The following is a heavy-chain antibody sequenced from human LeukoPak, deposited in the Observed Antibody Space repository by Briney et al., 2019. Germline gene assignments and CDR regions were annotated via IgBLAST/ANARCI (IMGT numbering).Heavy chain of an antibody. CDR1: GGSIGSDSYY. CDR3: ARLLRALPITIFNAFDI. CDR2: IYYTGST. V-gene: IGHV4-39*02. Sequence: SETLSLTCTVSGGSIGSDSYYWGWIRQPPGKGLEWIVTIYYTGSTYYNPSLNSRVTISVDTSKNHFSLKLNSVTAADTAVYYCARLLRALPITIFNAFDIWGQGTMVTVSS. J-gene: IGHJ3*02. D-gene: IGHD3-10*02.